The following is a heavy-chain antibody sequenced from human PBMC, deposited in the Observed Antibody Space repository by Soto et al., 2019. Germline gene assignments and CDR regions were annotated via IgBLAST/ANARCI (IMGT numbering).Heavy chain of an antibody. J-gene: IGHJ6*02. CDR1: GFTFSSYA. Sequence: SLRLSCAASGFTFSSYAMHWVRQAPGKGLEWVAVISYDGSNKYYADSVKGRFTISRDNSKNTLYLQMNSLRAEDTAVYYCARAKPHYYDSSGYVYGMDVWGQGPTVTVSS. CDR3: ARAKPHYYDSSGYVYGMDV. D-gene: IGHD3-22*01. CDR2: ISYDGSNK. V-gene: IGHV3-30-3*01.